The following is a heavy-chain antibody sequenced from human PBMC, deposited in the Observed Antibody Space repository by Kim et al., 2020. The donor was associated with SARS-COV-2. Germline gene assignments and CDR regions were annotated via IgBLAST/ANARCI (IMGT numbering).Heavy chain of an antibody. CDR3: AREPGITMIVVVTRNDAFGI. V-gene: IGHV1-2*02. Sequence: ASVKVSCKASGYTFTGYYMHWVRQAPGQGLEWMGWINPNSGGTNYAQKFQGRVTMTRDTSISTAYMELSRLGSDDTAVYYCAREPGITMIVVVTRNDAFGIWGHGTMGTVSS. CDR1: GYTFTGYY. D-gene: IGHD3-22*01. CDR2: INPNSGGT. J-gene: IGHJ3*02.